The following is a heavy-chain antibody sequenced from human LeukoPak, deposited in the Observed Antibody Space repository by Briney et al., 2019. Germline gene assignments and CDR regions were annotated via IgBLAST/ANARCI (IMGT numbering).Heavy chain of an antibody. Sequence: GASVKVSCKASGYTFTSYGISWVRQAPGQGLEWMGWISAYNGNTNYAQKLQGRVTMTTDTSTSTAYMELRSLRSDDTAVYYCARGGEVEMATITGYFDYWGQGTLVTVSS. CDR3: ARGGEVEMATITGYFDY. D-gene: IGHD5-24*01. CDR2: ISAYNGNT. J-gene: IGHJ4*02. V-gene: IGHV1-18*01. CDR1: GYTFTSYG.